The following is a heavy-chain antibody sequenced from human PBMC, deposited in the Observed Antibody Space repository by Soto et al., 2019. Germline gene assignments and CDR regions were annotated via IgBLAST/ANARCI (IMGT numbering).Heavy chain of an antibody. J-gene: IGHJ4*02. CDR2: ISYDARHK. Sequence: HPGGSLRLSCAASGFTFSTYAMHWVRQAPGKGLEWVAVISYDARHKYYADSVKGRFTISRDNAKDSLYLHMNSLRVEDTAVYFCARGPDFGAWIDFFDYWGQGALVTVSS. V-gene: IGHV3-30*03. D-gene: IGHD4-17*01. CDR1: GFTFSTYA. CDR3: ARGPDFGAWIDFFDY.